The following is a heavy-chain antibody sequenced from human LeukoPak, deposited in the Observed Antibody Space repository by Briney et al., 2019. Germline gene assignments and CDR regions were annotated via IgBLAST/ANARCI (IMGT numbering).Heavy chain of an antibody. D-gene: IGHD2-2*02. Sequence: GSLRLSCSAHGFTVSSTYMASVRQPPGKGLEWDSVFYPRCTTHYADSVKGRFTVSRHDSNNAFYLQMNSLRVEDTAVYYCATVPRSSCCYTFDSWGQGTLVTVSS. CDR1: GFTVSSTY. J-gene: IGHJ4*02. V-gene: IGHV3-53*04. CDR2: FYPRCTT. CDR3: ATVPRSSCCYTFDS.